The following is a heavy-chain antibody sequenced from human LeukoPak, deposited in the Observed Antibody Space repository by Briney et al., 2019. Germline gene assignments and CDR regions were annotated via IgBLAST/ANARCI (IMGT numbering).Heavy chain of an antibody. CDR2: IYYSGST. CDR1: GGSISSGGYY. CDR3: ARLPRAARPGGGAFDI. D-gene: IGHD6-6*01. V-gene: IGHV4-39*01. Sequence: SQTLSLTCTVSGGSISSGGYYWGWIRQPPGKGLEWIGSIYYSGSTYYNPSLKSRVTISVDTSKNQFSLKLSSVTAADTAVYYCARLPRAARPGGGAFDIWGQGTMVTVSS. J-gene: IGHJ3*02.